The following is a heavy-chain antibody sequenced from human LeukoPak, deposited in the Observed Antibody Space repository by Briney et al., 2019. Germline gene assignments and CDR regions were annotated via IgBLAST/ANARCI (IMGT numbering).Heavy chain of an antibody. CDR1: GYTLTELS. V-gene: IGHV1-24*01. CDR3: ARAWSGQQVGENEFFQH. Sequence: ASVKVSCKVSGYTLTELSMHWVRQAPGKGLEWMGGFDPEDGETIYAQKFQGRVTITADKSTTTLYMELNSLRSEDSAVYYCARAWSGQQVGENEFFQHWGQGTLVTVSS. J-gene: IGHJ1*01. D-gene: IGHD6-13*01. CDR2: FDPEDGET.